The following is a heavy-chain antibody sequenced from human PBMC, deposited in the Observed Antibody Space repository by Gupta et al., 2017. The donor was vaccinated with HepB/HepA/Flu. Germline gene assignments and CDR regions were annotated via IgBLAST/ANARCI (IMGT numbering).Heavy chain of an antibody. CDR3: ARRIGGLSDS. Sequence: QVQLQQWGEGLLRPSETLSLTCGVYGASLSGYFWSWIRQSPGKGLEWIGEITHSGSTNYNPSLESRVTISIDTSQNHFYLKLNSLTAADTAVYYCARRIGGLSDSWGQGTLVVVSS. CDR2: ITHSGST. D-gene: IGHD3-3*01. CDR1: GASLSGYF. J-gene: IGHJ4*02. V-gene: IGHV4-34*01.